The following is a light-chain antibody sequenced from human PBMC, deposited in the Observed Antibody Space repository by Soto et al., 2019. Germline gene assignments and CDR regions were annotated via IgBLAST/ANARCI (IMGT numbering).Light chain of an antibody. Sequence: EIVLTQSPGTLSLSPGERATLSCRASQSVTSSYLAWYQQKPGQAPRLLIYGASIRATGIPDRFSGSGSGTDFTLTISRLEPEDFAVYYCQQRYNWPITFGQGTRLEIK. CDR1: QSVTSSY. V-gene: IGKV3D-20*02. J-gene: IGKJ5*01. CDR3: QQRYNWPIT. CDR2: GAS.